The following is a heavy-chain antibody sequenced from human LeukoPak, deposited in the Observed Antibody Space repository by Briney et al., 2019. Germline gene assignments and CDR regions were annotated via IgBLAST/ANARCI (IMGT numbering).Heavy chain of an antibody. Sequence: SETLSLTCTVSGDSISSYYWSWIRQPPGKGLEGIGYIYYSGGTDYNPSLKSRVTISVDTSKNQFSLKLRSVTAADTAVYYCARHVTISGPYDASDIWGQGTMVTVSP. CDR1: GDSISSYY. CDR3: ARHVTISGPYDASDI. D-gene: IGHD5-24*01. V-gene: IGHV4-59*08. J-gene: IGHJ3*02. CDR2: IYYSGGT.